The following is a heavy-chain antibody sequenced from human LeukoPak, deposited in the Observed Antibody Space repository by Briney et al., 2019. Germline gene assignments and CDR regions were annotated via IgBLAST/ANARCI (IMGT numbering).Heavy chain of an antibody. CDR1: GDSINSLDL. D-gene: IGHD6-19*01. J-gene: IGHJ4*02. CDR2: MYLSGTT. CDR3: ARGPAVASRGLSV. V-gene: IGHV4-4*02. Sequence: PSGTLSLTCTVSGDSINSLDLWSWVRQPPGKGLEWIGEMYLSGTTHSNPSVKSRVTISVDTSKNQFSLNLNSVTAADTAMYYCARGPAVASRGLSVWGQGSLVTVSS.